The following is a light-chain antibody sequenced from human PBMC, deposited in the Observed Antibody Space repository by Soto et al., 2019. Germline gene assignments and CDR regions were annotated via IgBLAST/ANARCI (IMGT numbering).Light chain of an antibody. J-gene: IGLJ1*01. V-gene: IGLV2-11*01. Sequence: QSALTQPRSVSGSPGQSVTISCTGTSSDVGGYNYVSWYQQNPGKAPKLMIHDVTKRPSGVPDRFSGSKSGNTASLTISGLQAEDEADYSCCSYAGNYTYVFGTGTKLTVL. CDR1: SSDVGGYNY. CDR3: CSYAGNYTYV. CDR2: DVT.